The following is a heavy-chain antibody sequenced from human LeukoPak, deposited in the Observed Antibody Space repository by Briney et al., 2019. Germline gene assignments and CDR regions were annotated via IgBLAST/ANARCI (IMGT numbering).Heavy chain of an antibody. J-gene: IGHJ4*02. Sequence: GGSLRLSCAASGFTFSDYSMNWVRQAPGKGLEWVSSISSSSTYLYYADSVRGRFTISRDNAKNSLYLQMSSLRAEDTAVYYCARVWSMIREYVEYWGQGTLVTVSS. D-gene: IGHD3-10*01. CDR3: ARVWSMIREYVEY. CDR2: ISSSSTYL. CDR1: GFTFSDYS. V-gene: IGHV3-21*01.